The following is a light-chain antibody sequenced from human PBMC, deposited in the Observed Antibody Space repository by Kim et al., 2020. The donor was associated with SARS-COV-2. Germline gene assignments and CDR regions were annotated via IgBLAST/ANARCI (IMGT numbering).Light chain of an antibody. V-gene: IGLV3-21*04. CDR1: SIGLQS. CDR3: QVWDTGSDHPI. J-gene: IGLJ2*01. CDR2: YDT. Sequence: ATGKPARITCGENSIGLQSVHWYQQKPGQAPVLVIYYDTDRPSGIPERFSGSNSGNTATLTISRVEAGDEADYYCQVWDTGSDHPIFGGGTQLTVL.